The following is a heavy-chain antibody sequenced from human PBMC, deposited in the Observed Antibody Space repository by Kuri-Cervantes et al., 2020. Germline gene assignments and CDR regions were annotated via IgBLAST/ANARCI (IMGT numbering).Heavy chain of an antibody. Sequence: GESLKISCAASGFTFSSYSMNWVRQAPGKGLEWVSYISSSSSTIYYADSVKGRFTISRDNAKNSLYLQMNSLRAEDTAVYYCAREPNSPSIDYWGQGTLVTVSS. CDR3: AREPNSPSIDY. J-gene: IGHJ4*02. V-gene: IGHV3-48*01. D-gene: IGHD2-21*01. CDR2: ISSSSSTI. CDR1: GFTFSSYS.